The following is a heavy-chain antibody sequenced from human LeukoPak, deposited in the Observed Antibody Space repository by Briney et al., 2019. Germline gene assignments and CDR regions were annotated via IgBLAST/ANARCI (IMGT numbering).Heavy chain of an antibody. D-gene: IGHD3-22*01. CDR1: GFTFSSYS. J-gene: IGHJ4*02. CDR2: ISSSSSYI. V-gene: IGHV3-21*01. CDR3: ARLYYDSSGYYYDDY. Sequence: GGSLRLSCAASGFTFSSYSMNWVRQAPGKGLEWVSSISSSSSYIYYADSVKGRFTISRDNAENSLYLQMNSLRAEDTAVYYCARLYYDSSGYYYDDYWGQGTLVTVSS.